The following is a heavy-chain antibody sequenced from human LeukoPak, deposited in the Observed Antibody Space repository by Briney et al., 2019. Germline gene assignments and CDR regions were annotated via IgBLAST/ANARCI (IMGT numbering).Heavy chain of an antibody. CDR2: INWNGGST. CDR1: GFTFDDYG. J-gene: IGHJ6*03. Sequence: GGSLRLSCAASGFTFDDYGMSWVRQAPGKGLEWVSGINWNGGSTGYADSVKGRFTISRDNAKNSLYLQMNSLRAEGTALYYCATFTWPEYQLPPGYMDVWGKGTTVTVSS. D-gene: IGHD2-2*01. CDR3: ATFTWPEYQLPPGYMDV. V-gene: IGHV3-20*04.